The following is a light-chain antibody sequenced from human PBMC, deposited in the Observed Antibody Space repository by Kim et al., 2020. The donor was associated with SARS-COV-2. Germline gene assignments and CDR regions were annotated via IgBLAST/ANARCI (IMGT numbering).Light chain of an antibody. CDR1: QSISSW. CDR3: QQYNSYPT. CDR2: KAS. V-gene: IGKV1-5*03. J-gene: IGKJ1*01. Sequence: DIQMTQSPSTLSASVGDRVTITCRASQSISSWLAWYQQKPGKAPKLLIYKASSLESGVPSRFSGSGSGTEFTLTISSLQPDDFATYYCQQYNSYPTFGQGTKVYIK.